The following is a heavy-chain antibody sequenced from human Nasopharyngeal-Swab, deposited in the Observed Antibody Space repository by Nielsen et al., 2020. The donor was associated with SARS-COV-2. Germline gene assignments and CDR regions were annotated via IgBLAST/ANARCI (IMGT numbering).Heavy chain of an antibody. Sequence: LRLSCTVSGGSISSGGYYWSWIRQHPGKGLEWIGYIYYSGSTYYNPSLKSRVTISVDTSKNQFSLKLSSVTAADTAVYYCARAQRITMIVGAFDIWGQGTMVTVSS. CDR1: GGSISSGGYY. CDR3: ARAQRITMIVGAFDI. D-gene: IGHD3-22*01. CDR2: IYYSGST. J-gene: IGHJ3*02. V-gene: IGHV4-31*03.